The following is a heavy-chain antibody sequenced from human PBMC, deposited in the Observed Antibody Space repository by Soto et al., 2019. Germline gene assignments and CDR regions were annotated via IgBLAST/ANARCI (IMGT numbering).Heavy chain of an antibody. CDR1: GFSFSTST. CDR3: AGVRPGDNGYPFFDY. J-gene: IGHJ4*02. Sequence: QVQLVESGGGVVQPGRSLRLSCAASGFSFSTSTMHWVRLTAGKGLEWVALVSDYGSNADDADSVQGRFTISRDNSKNTLFLQMDSLRPEDTAIYYCAGVRPGDNGYPFFDYWGQGTLVTVSS. CDR2: VSDYGSNA. D-gene: IGHD3-22*01. V-gene: IGHV3-30-3*01.